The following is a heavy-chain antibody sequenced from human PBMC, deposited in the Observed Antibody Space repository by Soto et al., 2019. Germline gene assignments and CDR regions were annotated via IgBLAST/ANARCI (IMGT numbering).Heavy chain of an antibody. Sequence: PSETLSLTCTVSGGSVSSGSYYWSWIRQPPGKGLEWIGYIYYSGSTNYNPSLKSRVTISVDTSKNQFSLKLSSVTAADTAVYYCARSRSGWKWGAYYFDYWGQGTLVNVSS. CDR2: IYYSGST. J-gene: IGHJ4*02. D-gene: IGHD6-19*01. CDR3: ARSRSGWKWGAYYFDY. V-gene: IGHV4-61*01. CDR1: GGSVSSGSYY.